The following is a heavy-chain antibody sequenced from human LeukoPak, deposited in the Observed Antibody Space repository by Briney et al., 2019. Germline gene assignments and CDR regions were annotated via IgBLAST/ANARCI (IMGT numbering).Heavy chain of an antibody. V-gene: IGHV3-23*01. Sequence: GGSLRLSCAASGFTFSSYAMNWVRQAPGKGLEWVSISGSGGDTYYADSVKGRFTISRDNSKNTLYLQMNSLRAEDTAIYYCAKARGTTYGTYYFDYWGQGTLVTVSS. CDR2: ISGSGGDT. J-gene: IGHJ4*02. CDR3: AKARGTTYGTYYFDY. D-gene: IGHD1-1*01. CDR1: GFTFSSYA.